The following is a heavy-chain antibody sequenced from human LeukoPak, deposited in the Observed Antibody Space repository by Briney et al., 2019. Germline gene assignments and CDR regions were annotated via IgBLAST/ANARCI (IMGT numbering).Heavy chain of an antibody. D-gene: IGHD6-19*01. J-gene: IGHJ4*02. CDR1: GGTFSSYA. Sequence: ASVKVSCKASGGTFSSYAISWVRQAPGQGLEWMGGIIPIFGTANYAQKFQGRVTITADESTSTAYMELRSLRSDDTAVYYCARDSSGWYFDYWGQGTLVTVSS. CDR2: IIPIFGTA. V-gene: IGHV1-69*13. CDR3: ARDSSGWYFDY.